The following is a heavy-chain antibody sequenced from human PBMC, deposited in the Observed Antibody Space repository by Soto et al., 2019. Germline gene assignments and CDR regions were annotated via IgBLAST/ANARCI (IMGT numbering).Heavy chain of an antibody. CDR1: GGTFSSYA. J-gene: IGHJ6*02. V-gene: IGHV1-69*13. CDR2: IIPIFGTA. Sequence: GASVKVSCKASGGTFSSYAISWVRQAPGQGLEWMGGIIPIFGTANYAQKFQGRVTITADGSTSTAYMELSSLRSEDTAVYYCARAGSSGYYYDPPYGMDVWGQGTTVTVSS. D-gene: IGHD3-22*01. CDR3: ARAGSSGYYYDPPYGMDV.